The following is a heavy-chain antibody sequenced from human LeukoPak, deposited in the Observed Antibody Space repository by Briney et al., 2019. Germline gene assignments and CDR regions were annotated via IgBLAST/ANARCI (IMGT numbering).Heavy chain of an antibody. V-gene: IGHV3-21*01. CDR2: ISSSSSYI. CDR1: GFTFSSYS. J-gene: IGHJ4*02. Sequence: GGSLRLSCAAFGFTFSSYSMNWVRQAPGKGLEWVSSISSSSSYIYYADSVKGRFTISRDNAKNSLYLQMNSLRAEDTAVYYCARGSGSFSGGFDYWGQGTLVTLSS. CDR3: ARGSGSFSGGFDY. D-gene: IGHD1-26*01.